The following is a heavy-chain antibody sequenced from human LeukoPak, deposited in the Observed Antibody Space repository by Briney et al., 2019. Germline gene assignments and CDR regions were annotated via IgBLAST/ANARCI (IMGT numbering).Heavy chain of an antibody. Sequence: GGSLRLSCAASGFTFSSYSMNWVRQAPGKGLEWVSYISSSYSTMYYADSVRGRFTISRDNAKNSLCLQMNSLRDEDTAVYYCARDASGWGFTDYWGQGTLVTVSS. CDR2: ISSSYSTM. J-gene: IGHJ4*02. D-gene: IGHD6-19*01. V-gene: IGHV3-48*02. CDR3: ARDASGWGFTDY. CDR1: GFTFSSYS.